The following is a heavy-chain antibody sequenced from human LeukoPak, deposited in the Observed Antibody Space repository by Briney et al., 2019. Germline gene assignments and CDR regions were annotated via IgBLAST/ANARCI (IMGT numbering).Heavy chain of an antibody. CDR2: IYYSGNT. CDR3: ARVGEGCFDH. CDR1: GGSISSYY. V-gene: IGHV4-59*01. Sequence: PSETLSLTCTVSGGSISSYYWSWIRQPPGKGLEWIGYIYYSGNTNYNPSLKTRVTISIDTSKNQSFLRLRSVTAADTAVYYCARVGEGCFDHWGQGTLATVSS. J-gene: IGHJ4*02.